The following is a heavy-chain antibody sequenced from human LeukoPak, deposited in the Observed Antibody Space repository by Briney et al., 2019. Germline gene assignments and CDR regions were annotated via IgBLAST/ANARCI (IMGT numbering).Heavy chain of an antibody. J-gene: IGHJ1*01. CDR3: ACLPRGD. D-gene: IGHD3-16*01. Sequence: ADTLSLTCAVSGGPISISNSWSSVRQPPGTGLEWIGEIYHSGSTNYNPSLKSQVTISVDMSKNQLTLKVSSVTAADTAVYYWACLPRGDWGQGTLVTVSS. V-gene: IGHV4-4*02. CDR1: GGPISISNS. CDR2: IYHSGST.